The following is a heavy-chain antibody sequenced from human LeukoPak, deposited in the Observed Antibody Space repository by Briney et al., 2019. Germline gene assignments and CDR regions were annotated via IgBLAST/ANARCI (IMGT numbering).Heavy chain of an antibody. CDR3: AREGEWSRDS. CDR1: GFTFKTYW. CDR2: IKGDGSEQ. J-gene: IGHJ4*02. D-gene: IGHD2-8*01. V-gene: IGHV3-7*01. Sequence: PGGSLRLSCAGSGFTFKTYWMDWVRQVPGKGLEWLANIKGDGSEQNYVDSVRGRFTISRDNAKNSLYLQMNSLRAEDTAIYYCAREGEWSRDSWGQGTLVIVSS.